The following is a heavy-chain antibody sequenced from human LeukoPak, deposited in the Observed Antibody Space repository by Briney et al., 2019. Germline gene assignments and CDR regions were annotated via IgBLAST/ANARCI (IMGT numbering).Heavy chain of an antibody. CDR2: IYHSGST. Sequence: SQTLSLTCAVSGGSISSGGYSWSWIRQPPGKGLEWIGYIYHSGSTYYNPSLKSRVTISVDRSKNQFSLKLSSVTAADTAVYYCARGHLWFGDVWGQGTTVTVSS. J-gene: IGHJ6*02. CDR1: GGSISSGGYS. D-gene: IGHD3-10*01. CDR3: ARGHLWFGDV. V-gene: IGHV4-30-2*02.